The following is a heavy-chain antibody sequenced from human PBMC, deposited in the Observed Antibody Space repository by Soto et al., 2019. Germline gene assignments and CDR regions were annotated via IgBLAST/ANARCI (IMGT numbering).Heavy chain of an antibody. V-gene: IGHV4-31*03. CDR3: ARNYDSSGKAVYFQH. CDR1: GGSISSGGYY. D-gene: IGHD3-22*01. CDR2: NYYSGST. Sequence: PSETLSLTCTVSGGSISSGGYYWSWIRQHPGKGQEWIGYNYYSGSTNYNPSLKSRVTISVDTSKNQFSLKLSSVTAADTAVYYCARNYDSSGKAVYFQHWGQGTLGTVS. J-gene: IGHJ1*01.